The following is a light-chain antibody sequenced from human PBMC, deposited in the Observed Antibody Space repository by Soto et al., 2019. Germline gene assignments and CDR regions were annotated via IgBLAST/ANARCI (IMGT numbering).Light chain of an antibody. Sequence: EIVMTQSPATLSVSPGERATLSCGASQSISTYLAWYQHKPGQAPRLLIYGASTRATGIPARFSGSGSGTEFTLTINSLQSEDFAVYYCQQYNNYLTFGQGTRLEIK. CDR3: QQYNNYLT. V-gene: IGKV3-15*01. J-gene: IGKJ5*01. CDR1: QSISTY. CDR2: GAS.